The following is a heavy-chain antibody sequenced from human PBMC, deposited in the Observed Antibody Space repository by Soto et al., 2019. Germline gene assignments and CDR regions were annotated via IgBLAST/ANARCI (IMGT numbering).Heavy chain of an antibody. J-gene: IGHJ6*03. CDR1: GYTLTGYY. Sequence: ASVKVSCKASGYTLTGYYMHWVRQAPGQGLEWMGWINPNSGGTNYAQKFQGWVTMTRDTSISTAYMELSRLRSDDTAVYYCARADDYYYYYMDVWGKGTTVTVSS. CDR3: ARADDYYYYYMDV. CDR2: INPNSGGT. V-gene: IGHV1-2*04.